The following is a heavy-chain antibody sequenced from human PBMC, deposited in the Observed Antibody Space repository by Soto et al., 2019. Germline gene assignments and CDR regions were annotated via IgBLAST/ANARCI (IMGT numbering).Heavy chain of an antibody. D-gene: IGHD3-3*01. V-gene: IGHV3-66*01. CDR3: ARDGWSGSWAVT. J-gene: IGHJ5*02. CDR2: IYSGGDT. CDR1: GTTVSRNN. Sequence: QLVQSGGGLVQPGGSLRLSCAASGTTVSRNNMTWVRQAPGKGLEWLSIIYSGGDTYYADSVKGRFTISRDNPKNTVYLQMTSVRADDTADYYAARDGWSGSWAVTWGQGTLVAVSS.